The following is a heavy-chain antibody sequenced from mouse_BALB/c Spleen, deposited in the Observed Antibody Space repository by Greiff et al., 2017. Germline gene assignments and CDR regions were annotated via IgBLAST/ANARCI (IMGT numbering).Heavy chain of an antibody. V-gene: IGHV5-12-2*01. Sequence: EVQVVESGGGLVQPGGSLKLSCAASGFTFSSYTMSWVRQTPEKRLEWVAYISNGGGSTYYPDTVKGRFTISRDNAKNTLYLQMSSLKSEDTAMYYCVRYYYAMDYWGQGTSVTVSS. CDR1: GFTFSSYT. CDR2: ISNGGGST. CDR3: VRYYYAMDY. J-gene: IGHJ4*01.